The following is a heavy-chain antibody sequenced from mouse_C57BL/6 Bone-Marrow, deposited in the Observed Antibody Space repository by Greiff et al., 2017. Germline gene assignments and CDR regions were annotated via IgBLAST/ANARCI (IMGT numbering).Heavy chain of an antibody. CDR3: ARSGGNYFDWYFGG. D-gene: IGHD2-1*01. CDR2: IYPGGGYT. Sequence: VQLQQSGAELVRPGTSVKMSCKASGYTFTNYWIGWVKQRPGHGLEWIGDIYPGGGYTNYNEKFKGKATLTADKSSSTAYMQFSSLTSEDSAIYYCARSGGNYFDWYFGGWGTGTTVTVAS. CDR1: GYTFTNYW. J-gene: IGHJ1*03. V-gene: IGHV1-63*01.